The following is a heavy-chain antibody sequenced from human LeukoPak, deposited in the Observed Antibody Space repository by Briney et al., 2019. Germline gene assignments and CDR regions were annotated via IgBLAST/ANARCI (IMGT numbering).Heavy chain of an antibody. CDR3: ASAGSRGVFDI. D-gene: IGHD6-13*01. CDR2: ISGSGGTT. CDR1: GFTFSSYS. V-gene: IGHV3-23*01. J-gene: IGHJ3*02. Sequence: GGSLRLSCAASGFTFSSYSMNWVRQAPGKGLEWVSAISGSGGTTNYADSVKGRFTISRDNSKNTLYLQMNSLRAEDTALYYCASAGSRGVFDIWGQGTMVTVSS.